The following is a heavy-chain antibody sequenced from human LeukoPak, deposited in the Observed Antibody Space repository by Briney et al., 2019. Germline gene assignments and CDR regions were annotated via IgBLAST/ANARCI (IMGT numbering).Heavy chain of an antibody. V-gene: IGHV1-2*02. J-gene: IGHJ4*02. Sequence: GASVKVSCKTSGYTFTTYYIHWVRRAPGQGLECMGWINPDSGDTHYAQKFQGTLTMTRDTSISTVYMELSGLTSDDTAVYYCARDHNGSCDYWGQGTLVSVSS. CDR3: ARDHNGSCDY. CDR1: GYTFTTYY. CDR2: INPDSGDT. D-gene: IGHD1-26*01.